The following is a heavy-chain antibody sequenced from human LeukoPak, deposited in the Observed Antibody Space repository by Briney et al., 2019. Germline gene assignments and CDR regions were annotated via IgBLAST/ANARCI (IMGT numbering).Heavy chain of an antibody. CDR1: GYSISSGYY. Sequence: SETLSLTCTVSGYSISSGYYWGWIRQPPGKGLEWIGSIYHSGSTYYNPSLKSRVTISVDTSKNQFSLKLSSVTAADTAVYYCAKTYYYGSGSYYTFDPRGQGTLVTVSS. CDR3: AKTYYYGSGSYYTFDP. J-gene: IGHJ5*02. CDR2: IYHSGST. D-gene: IGHD3-10*01. V-gene: IGHV4-38-2*02.